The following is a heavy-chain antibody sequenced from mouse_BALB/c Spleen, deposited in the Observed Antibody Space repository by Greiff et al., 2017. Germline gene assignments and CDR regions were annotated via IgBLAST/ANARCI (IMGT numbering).Heavy chain of an antibody. V-gene: IGHV14-4*02. CDR3: NASPSSPFAY. D-gene: IGHD1-1*01. Sequence: EVQLQQSGAELVRSGASVKLSCTASGFNIKDYYMHWVKQRPEQGLEWIGWIDPENGDTEYAPKFQGKATMTADTSSNTAYLQLSSLTSEDTAVYYCNASPSSPFAYWGQGTLVTVSA. CDR1: GFNIKDYY. J-gene: IGHJ3*01. CDR2: IDPENGDT.